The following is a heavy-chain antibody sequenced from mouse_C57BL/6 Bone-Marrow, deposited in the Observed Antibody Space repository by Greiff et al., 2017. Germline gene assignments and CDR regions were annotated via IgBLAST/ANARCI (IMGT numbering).Heavy chain of an antibody. D-gene: IGHD1-3*01. CDR3: ARNYWFAY. CDR1: GFTFSDYG. J-gene: IGHJ3*01. Sequence: EVKLVESGGGLVKPGGSLKLSCAASGFTFSDYGMHWVRQAPEKGLEWVAYISSGSSTIYYEDTVKGRFTISRDNAKNTLFLQMTSLRSEDRAMYYCARNYWFAYWGQGTLVTVSA. CDR2: ISSGSSTI. V-gene: IGHV5-17*01.